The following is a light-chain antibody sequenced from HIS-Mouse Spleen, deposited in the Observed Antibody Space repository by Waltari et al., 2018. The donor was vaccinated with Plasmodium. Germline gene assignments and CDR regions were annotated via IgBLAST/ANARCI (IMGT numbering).Light chain of an antibody. CDR3: QQYGSSGT. CDR1: QSVSSSY. Sequence: EIVLTQSPGTLSLSPGERATLSCRASQSVSSSYLAWYQQKPGQAPRLLSYGASSSATGSPDRFSGSGSGTDFTLTISRLEPEDFAVYYCQQYGSSGTFGQGTKVEIK. CDR2: GAS. V-gene: IGKV3-20*01. J-gene: IGKJ1*01.